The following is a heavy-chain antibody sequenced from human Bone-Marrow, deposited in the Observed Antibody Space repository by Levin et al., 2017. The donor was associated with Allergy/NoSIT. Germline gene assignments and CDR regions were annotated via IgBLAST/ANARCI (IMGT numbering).Heavy chain of an antibody. Sequence: GGSLRLSCAASGFTFNSYAMSWVRQAPGKGLEWVSSISKSGGSTYYADSVKGRFSISRDNSKNTLYLQMNSLRAEDTAVYYCAKGEIGSARRFDPWGQGTLVTVSS. CDR3: AKGEIGSARRFDP. CDR2: ISKSGGST. CDR1: GFTFNSYA. J-gene: IGHJ5*02. V-gene: IGHV3-23*01. D-gene: IGHD2/OR15-2a*01.